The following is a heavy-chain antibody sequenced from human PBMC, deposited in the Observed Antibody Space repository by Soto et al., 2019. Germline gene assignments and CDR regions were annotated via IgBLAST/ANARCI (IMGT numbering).Heavy chain of an antibody. CDR2: IYYSGST. Sequence: QVQLQESGPGLVKPSETLSLTCAVSGGSVSSGSYYWSWIRQPPGKGLEWIGYIYYSGSTNYNPSLKSRVTRTVDTSKSQFPLKPSSVTAADTGVYYCARDLWGYYYGSGFMDVWGQGTTVTVSS. CDR3: ARDLWGYYYGSGFMDV. J-gene: IGHJ6*02. D-gene: IGHD3-10*01. V-gene: IGHV4-61*01. CDR1: GGSVSSGSYY.